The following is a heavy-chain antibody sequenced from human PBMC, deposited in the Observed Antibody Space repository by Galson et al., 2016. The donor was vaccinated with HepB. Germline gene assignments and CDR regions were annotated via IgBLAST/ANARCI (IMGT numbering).Heavy chain of an antibody. J-gene: IGHJ5*02. D-gene: IGHD6-13*01. CDR3: ARGFDGCSNRGYH. CDR1: GYSFTNYW. V-gene: IGHV5-51*01. Sequence: QSGAEVKKPGESLKISCTGSGYSFTNYWIGWVRQMPGKGLEWMGIIYPGDSDTRYSPSFQGQVSISADKSIRTVYLQWRSLKASDSAMYYCARGFDGCSNRGYHWGQGTLVTVSS. CDR2: IYPGDSDT.